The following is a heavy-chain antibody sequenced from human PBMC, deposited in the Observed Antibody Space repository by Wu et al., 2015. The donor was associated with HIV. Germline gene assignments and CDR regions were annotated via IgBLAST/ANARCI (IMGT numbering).Heavy chain of an antibody. D-gene: IGHD2-15*01. CDR1: GGTFRSYT. J-gene: IGHJ5*02. CDR3: ARGGGFCSGTSCLDL. CDR2: INPSSGST. Sequence: QVQLVQSGAEVKKPGASVKVSCKASGGTFRSYTISWVRQAPGQGLEWVGRINPSSGSTSYAQRLKGRVSMTRDTSTATVYMDLNSLRSEDTALYFCARGGGFCSGTSCLDLWGQGTLVTVFS. V-gene: IGHV1-46*04.